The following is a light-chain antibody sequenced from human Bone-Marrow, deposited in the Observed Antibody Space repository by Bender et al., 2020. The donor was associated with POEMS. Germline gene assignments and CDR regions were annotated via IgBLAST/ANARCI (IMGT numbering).Light chain of an antibody. CDR1: SSDVGGYNH. CDR3: SSYAGVDPFGV. CDR2: DVS. J-gene: IGLJ2*01. Sequence: QSALTQPPSASGSPGQSITISCSGSSSDVGGYNHVSWYQQHPGEAPKLIIYDVSDRPSGVSDRFSGSKSGNRASLTIFGLQPEDEADYYCSSYAGVDPFGVFGGGTKVTVL. V-gene: IGLV2-14*03.